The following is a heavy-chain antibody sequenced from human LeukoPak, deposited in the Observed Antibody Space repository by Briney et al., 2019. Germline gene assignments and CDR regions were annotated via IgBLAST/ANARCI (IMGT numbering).Heavy chain of an antibody. CDR1: GFTFSSYS. D-gene: IGHD2-15*01. CDR3: ANYCSGGSCNGGY. V-gene: IGHV3-21*01. J-gene: IGHJ4*02. Sequence: GGSLRLSCAASGFTFSSYSMNWVRQAPGKGLEWVSSISSSSYIYYADSVKGRFTISRDNAKNSPYLQMNSLRAEDTAVYYCANYCSGGSCNGGYWGQGTLVTVSS. CDR2: ISSSSYI.